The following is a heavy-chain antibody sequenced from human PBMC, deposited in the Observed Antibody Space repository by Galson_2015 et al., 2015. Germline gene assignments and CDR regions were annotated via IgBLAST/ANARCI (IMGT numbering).Heavy chain of an antibody. V-gene: IGHV1-69*01. CDR3: AREVGPGIVVVPAAIGRFDP. CDR2: IIPIFGTA. J-gene: IGHJ5*02. CDR1: GGTFSSYA. Sequence: SCKASGGTFSSYAISWVRQAPGQGLEWMGGIIPIFGTANYAQKFQGRVTITADESTSTAYMELSSLRSEDTAVYYCAREVGPGIVVVPAAIGRFDPWGQGTLVTVSS. D-gene: IGHD2-2*02.